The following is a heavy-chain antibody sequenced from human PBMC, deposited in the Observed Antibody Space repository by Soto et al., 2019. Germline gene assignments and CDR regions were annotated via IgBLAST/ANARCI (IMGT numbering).Heavy chain of an antibody. V-gene: IGHV2-5*01. Sequence: SGPTLVNPTQTLTLTCTFSGFSLSTSGVGVGWIRQPPGKALEWLALIYWNDDKRYSPSLKSRLTITKDTSKNQVVLTMTNMDPVDTATYYCAHSLGSGYYTGYYFDDWGKGTLVTVSS. J-gene: IGHJ4*02. CDR2: IYWNDDK. CDR3: AHSLGSGYYTGYYFDD. CDR1: GFSLSTSGVG. D-gene: IGHD3-3*01.